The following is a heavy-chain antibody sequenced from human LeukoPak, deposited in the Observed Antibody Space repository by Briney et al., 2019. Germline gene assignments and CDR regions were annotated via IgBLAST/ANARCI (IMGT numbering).Heavy chain of an antibody. CDR3: AKDPPYYYGSSGYGGGAFDI. CDR2: ISHSGGST. Sequence: HPGGSLRLSCAASGFTFSSYAMSWVRQAPGKGLEWVSAISHSGGSTYYADSVKGRFTISRDNSKNTVYLQMNSLRAEDTAVYYCAKDPPYYYGSSGYGGGAFDIWGQGTMVTVSS. CDR1: GFTFSSYA. V-gene: IGHV3-23*01. J-gene: IGHJ3*02. D-gene: IGHD3-22*01.